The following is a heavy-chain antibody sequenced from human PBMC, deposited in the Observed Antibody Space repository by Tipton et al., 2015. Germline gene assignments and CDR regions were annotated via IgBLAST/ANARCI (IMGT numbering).Heavy chain of an antibody. D-gene: IGHD1-26*01. CDR3: ARDRTSEWEPSPGY. Sequence: RSLRLSCAASGFTFSSYGMHWVRQAPGRGLEWVAVIWYDGGNKFYAESVKGRFTISRDNSKNTVYLQMNSLRGEDTAVYYCARDRTSEWEPSPGYWGQGTLVTVPS. CDR2: IWYDGGNK. CDR1: GFTFSSYG. J-gene: IGHJ4*02. V-gene: IGHV3-33*01.